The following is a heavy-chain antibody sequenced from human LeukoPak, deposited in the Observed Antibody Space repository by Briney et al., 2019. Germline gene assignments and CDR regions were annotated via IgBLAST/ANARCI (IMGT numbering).Heavy chain of an antibody. Sequence: GGSLRLSRAASGFTFSSSGVNWVRQAPGKGLEGISYISSSSSDIYYADSVKGRFTISRDNAKKSLYLQMNSVRDEDTAMYYCARDWGLAGYVLDHWGQGTLVTVSS. V-gene: IGHV3-48*02. J-gene: IGHJ4*02. D-gene: IGHD3-16*01. CDR3: ARDWGLAGYVLDH. CDR2: ISSSSSDI. CDR1: GFTFSSSG.